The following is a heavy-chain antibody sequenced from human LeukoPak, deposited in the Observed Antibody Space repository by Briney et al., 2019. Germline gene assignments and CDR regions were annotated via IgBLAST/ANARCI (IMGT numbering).Heavy chain of an antibody. CDR3: ARDALQNGYDFWSGYFFYGMDV. CDR1: GFTFSSYA. CDR2: ISADASST. D-gene: IGHD3-3*01. V-gene: IGHV3-23*01. Sequence: PGGSLRLSCAASGFTFSSYAMSWVRQAPGKGLEWVSAISADASSTYYADSVEGRFTISRDNAKNSLYLQMNSLRAEDTAVYYCARDALQNGYDFWSGYFFYGMDVWGQGTTVTVSS. J-gene: IGHJ6*02.